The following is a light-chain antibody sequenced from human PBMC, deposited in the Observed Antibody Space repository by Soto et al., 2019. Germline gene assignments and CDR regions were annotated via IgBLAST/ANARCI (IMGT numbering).Light chain of an antibody. Sequence: DIQMTQSPSSLSASIGDRVTTTCQASQDVSHFLNWFQQRPGKAPKLLIYDASTLERGVPSRFSGRGSGSRFTFTITSLQPEDIATYYCQQYDRLPWTFGQGTKVEMK. CDR1: QDVSHF. CDR3: QQYDRLPWT. J-gene: IGKJ1*01. V-gene: IGKV1-33*01. CDR2: DAS.